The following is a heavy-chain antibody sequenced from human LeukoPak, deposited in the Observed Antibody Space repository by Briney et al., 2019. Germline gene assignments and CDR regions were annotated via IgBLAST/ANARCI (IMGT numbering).Heavy chain of an antibody. Sequence: GGSLRLSCAASGFSVSLYSMGWVRQAPGKGLEWISYIGSSSIYADSVKGRFTISRDSAKNSLYLQMNSLRGEDTAVYYCARDGPPVGAGDFDYWGQGTPVTASS. CDR1: GFSVSLYS. CDR2: IGSSSI. CDR3: ARDGPPVGAGDFDY. J-gene: IGHJ4*02. D-gene: IGHD3-10*01. V-gene: IGHV3-48*01.